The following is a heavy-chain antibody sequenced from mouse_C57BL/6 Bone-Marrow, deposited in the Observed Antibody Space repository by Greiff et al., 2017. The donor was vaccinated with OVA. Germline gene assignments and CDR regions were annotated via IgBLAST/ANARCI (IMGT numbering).Heavy chain of an antibody. CDR1: GYAFTNYL. J-gene: IGHJ3*01. Sequence: VMLVESGAELVRPGTSVKVSCKASGYAFTNYLIEWVKQRPGQGLEWIGVINPGSGGTNYNEKFKGKATLTADKSSSTAYMQLSSLTSEDSAVYFCARSRATGTWFAYWGQGTLVTVSA. CDR3: ARSRATGTWFAY. V-gene: IGHV1-54*01. CDR2: INPGSGGT. D-gene: IGHD3-1*01.